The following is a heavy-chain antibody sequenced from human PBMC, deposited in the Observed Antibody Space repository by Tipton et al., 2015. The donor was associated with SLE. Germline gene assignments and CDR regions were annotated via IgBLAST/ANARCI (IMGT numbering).Heavy chain of an antibody. CDR2: ISWDGGST. D-gene: IGHD3-16*01. Sequence: SLRLSCAASGFTFDDYAMHWVRQAPGKGLEWVSLISWDGGSTYYADSVKGRFTISRDNSKNSLYLQMNSLRAEDTAVYYCARLHRAFDYWGQGTLVTVSS. V-gene: IGHV3-43D*04. J-gene: IGHJ4*02. CDR1: GFTFDDYA. CDR3: ARLHRAFDY.